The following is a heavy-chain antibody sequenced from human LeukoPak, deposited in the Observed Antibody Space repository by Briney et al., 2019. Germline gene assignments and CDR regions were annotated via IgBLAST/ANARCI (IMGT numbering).Heavy chain of an antibody. CDR1: GGSLSSGGYS. D-gene: IGHD2-15*01. V-gene: IGHV4-30-2*01. CDR2: IYHSGST. Sequence: SETLSLTCAVSGGSLSSGGYSWSWIRQPPGKGLEWIGYIYHSGSTYYNPSLKSRVTISVDRSKNQFSLKLSSVTAADTAVYYCARDGCSGGSCYSNWFDPWGQGTLVTVSS. CDR3: ARDGCSGGSCYSNWFDP. J-gene: IGHJ5*02.